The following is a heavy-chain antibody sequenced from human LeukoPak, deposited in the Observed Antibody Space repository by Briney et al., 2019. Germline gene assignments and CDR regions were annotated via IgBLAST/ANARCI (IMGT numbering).Heavy chain of an antibody. CDR3: ASGHYPFEY. J-gene: IGHJ4*02. Sequence: KTSETLSLTCSVSGGSINSGYRSWIRQPPGKGLEWIGLLYPSGSTNYNPSLKSRVTISVDTSRTQFSLKLRSVTAADTAVYYCASGHYPFEYWGQGTLVTVSS. CDR1: GGSINSGY. CDR2: LYPSGST. D-gene: IGHD1-26*01. V-gene: IGHV4-59*01.